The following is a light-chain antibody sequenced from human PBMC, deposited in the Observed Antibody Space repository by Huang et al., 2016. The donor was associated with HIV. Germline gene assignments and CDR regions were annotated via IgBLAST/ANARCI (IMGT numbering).Light chain of an antibody. V-gene: IGKV3-15*01. Sequence: EVVMTQSPATLSVSPGERATLSCRASQSVSGNLAWYHQKPGQAPSLLIYGSSTRATGGPARCSGSGSGTEFLLTISSLQSEDSALYYCQQYGNWPPWTFGQGTKVEVK. J-gene: IGKJ1*01. CDR3: QQYGNWPPWT. CDR2: GSS. CDR1: QSVSGN.